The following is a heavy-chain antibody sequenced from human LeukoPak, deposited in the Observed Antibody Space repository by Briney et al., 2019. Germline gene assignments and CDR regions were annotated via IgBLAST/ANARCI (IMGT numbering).Heavy chain of an antibody. CDR1: GASISYYY. CDR3: ARAYYYDSSGPIVDY. V-gene: IGHV4-59*01. CDR2: ISYSGST. D-gene: IGHD3-22*01. J-gene: IGHJ4*02. Sequence: SETLSLTCTVSGASISYYYWSWIRQPPGRGLEWIGYISYSGSTNYNPSLKSRVTISVDTSKNQFSLKLSSVTAADTAVYYCARAYYYDSSGPIVDYWGQGTLVTVSS.